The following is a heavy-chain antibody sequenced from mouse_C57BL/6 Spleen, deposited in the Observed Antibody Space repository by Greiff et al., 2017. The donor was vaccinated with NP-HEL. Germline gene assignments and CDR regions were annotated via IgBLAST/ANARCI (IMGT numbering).Heavy chain of an antibody. Sequence: EVKVVESGGGLVKPGGSLKLSCAASGFTFSSYAMSWVRQTPEKRLEWVATISDGGSYTYYPDNVKGRFTISRDNAKNNLYLQMSHLKSEDTAMYYCARGGLTPFAYWGQGTLVTVSA. CDR3: ARGGLTPFAY. CDR2: ISDGGSYT. CDR1: GFTFSSYA. V-gene: IGHV5-4*03. D-gene: IGHD2-4*01. J-gene: IGHJ3*01.